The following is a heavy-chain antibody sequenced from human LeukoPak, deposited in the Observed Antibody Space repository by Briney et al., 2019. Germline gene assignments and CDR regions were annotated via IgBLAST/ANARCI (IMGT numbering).Heavy chain of an antibody. CDR2: ISWDGGST. J-gene: IGHJ4*02. D-gene: IGHD1-26*01. V-gene: IGHV3-43D*04. CDR3: GKDGGLSSGNYYIDY. CDR1: GFTFDHYA. Sequence: PGGFLRLSCAASGFTFDHYAMHWVRQAPGKGLEWVSLISWDGGSTYYADSVKGRFTISRDNSKNSLYLQMNSLRAEDTVLYYRGKDGGLSSGNYYIDYWGQGTLVTVSS.